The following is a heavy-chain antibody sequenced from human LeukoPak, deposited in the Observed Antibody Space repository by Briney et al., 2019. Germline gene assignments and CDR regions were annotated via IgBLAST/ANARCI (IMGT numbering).Heavy chain of an antibody. CDR3: AASNIVVVPAATPPSFDY. D-gene: IGHD2-2*02. V-gene: IGHV1-18*01. CDR2: ISAYNGNT. CDR1: GYTFTSYG. J-gene: IGHJ4*02. Sequence: SVKVSCKASGYTFTSYGISWVRQAPGQGLEWMGWISAYNGNTNYAQKLQGRVTMTTDTSMSTAYMELRSLRSDDTAVYYCAASNIVVVPAATPPSFDYWGQGTLVTVSS.